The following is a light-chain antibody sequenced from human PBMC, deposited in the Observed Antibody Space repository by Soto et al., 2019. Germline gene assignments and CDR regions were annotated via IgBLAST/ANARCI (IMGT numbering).Light chain of an antibody. CDR1: SSTIGAGYD. J-gene: IGLJ1*01. CDR2: DNN. Sequence: QSVLTQPPSVSGAPGQRVTISCTGSSSTIGAGYDVQWYQQLPGTAPKLLIYDNNNRPSGVPDRFSGSKSGTSASLAITGLQAEDEADYYCQSYDSSLSGSKVFGTGTKLTVL. CDR3: QSYDSSLSGSKV. V-gene: IGLV1-40*01.